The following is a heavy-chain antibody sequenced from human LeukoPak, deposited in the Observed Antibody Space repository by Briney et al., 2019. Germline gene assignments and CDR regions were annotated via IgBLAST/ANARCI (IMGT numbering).Heavy chain of an antibody. V-gene: IGHV3-74*01. CDR1: GFTFSSYW. J-gene: IGHJ4*02. CDR2: INGAGSSI. CDR3: ARFASWELLPYFDY. D-gene: IGHD1-26*01. Sequence: GGSLRLSCAASGFTFSSYWMHWVRQTPGKGLVWVSRINGAGSSISYADSVKGRFAISRDNAKNSLYLQMNSLRAEDTAVYYCARFASWELLPYFDYWGQGTLVTVSS.